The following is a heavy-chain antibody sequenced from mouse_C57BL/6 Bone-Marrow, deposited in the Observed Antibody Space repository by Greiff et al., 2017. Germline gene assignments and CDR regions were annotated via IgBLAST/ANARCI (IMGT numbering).Heavy chain of an antibody. CDR2: ISSGGSPI. V-gene: IGHV5-17*01. CDR3: ARGAYSNYGAWFAY. CDR1: GFTFSDYG. J-gene: IGHJ3*01. Sequence: EVKLMESGGGLVKPGGSLKLSCAASGFTFSDYGMHWVRQAPEKGLEWVAYISSGGSPIYYADKVKGRFTTSGDNAKNTLFLQMTSLRSEDTAMYYWARGAYSNYGAWFAYWGQGTLVTVSA. D-gene: IGHD2-5*01.